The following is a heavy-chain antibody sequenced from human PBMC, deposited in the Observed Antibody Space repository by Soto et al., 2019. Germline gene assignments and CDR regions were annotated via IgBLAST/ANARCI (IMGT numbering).Heavy chain of an antibody. V-gene: IGHV3-33*01. CDR2: IWYDGSNK. J-gene: IGHJ4*02. Sequence: GGSLRLSCAASGFTFSSYGMHWVRQAPGKGLEWVAVIWYDGSNKYYADSVKGRFTISRDNSKNTLYLQMNGLRAEDTAVYYCARSPTVYGDFDYWGQGTLVTVSS. CDR3: ARSPTVYGDFDY. D-gene: IGHD4-17*01. CDR1: GFTFSSYG.